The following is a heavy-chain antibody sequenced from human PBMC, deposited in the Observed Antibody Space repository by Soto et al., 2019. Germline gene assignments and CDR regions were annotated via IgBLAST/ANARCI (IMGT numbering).Heavy chain of an antibody. CDR2: ISASGVTT. V-gene: IGHV3-23*01. Sequence: GGSLILSCAASGFAFHTHALSWVRQAPGKGLEWVSGISASGVTTYYADSVKGRFTISRDNSKNTVTLQMNSLRAEDTGIYYCTTDSYSTMIVVRFDYWGHGTLVTVSS. CDR1: GFAFHTHA. J-gene: IGHJ4*01. CDR3: TTDSYSTMIVVRFDY. D-gene: IGHD3-22*01.